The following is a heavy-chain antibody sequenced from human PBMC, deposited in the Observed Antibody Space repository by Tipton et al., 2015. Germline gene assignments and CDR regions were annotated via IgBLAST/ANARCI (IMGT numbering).Heavy chain of an antibody. J-gene: IGHJ4*02. CDR1: GFTFNNYA. CDR3: ARDETTTAFDY. V-gene: IGHV3-23*01. D-gene: IGHD4-17*01. Sequence: GSLRLSCAASGFTFNNYALTWVRQAPGKGLVWVSHITGSGGSTYYADSVKGRFTISRDNPKNTLYLQMNSLRGEDAAVYYCARDETTTAFDYWGQGALVTVSS. CDR2: ITGSGGST.